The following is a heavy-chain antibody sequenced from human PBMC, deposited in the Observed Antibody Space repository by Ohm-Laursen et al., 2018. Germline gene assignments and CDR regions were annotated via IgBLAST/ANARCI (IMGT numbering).Heavy chain of an antibody. Sequence: TLSLTCTVSGGSISGYYWSWIRQPPGKGLEWIGYIYYSGSTNYNPSLKSRVTISVDTSKNQFSLKLSSVTAADTAVYYCAREGDILTGYPFDYWGQGTLVTVSS. CDR2: IYYSGST. J-gene: IGHJ4*02. D-gene: IGHD3-9*01. CDR1: GGSISGYY. CDR3: AREGDILTGYPFDY. V-gene: IGHV4-59*01.